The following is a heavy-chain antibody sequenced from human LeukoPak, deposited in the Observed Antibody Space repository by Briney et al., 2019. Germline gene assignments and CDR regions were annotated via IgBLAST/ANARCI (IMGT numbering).Heavy chain of an antibody. CDR3: AKVSRPVLMVYADFDY. CDR2: ISGSGGST. J-gene: IGHJ4*02. V-gene: IGHV3-23*01. CDR1: GFTFSSYA. Sequence: GGSLRLSCAASGFTFSSYAMSWVRQAPGKGLEWVSAISGSGGSTYYADSVKGRFTISRDNSKNTLYLQMNSLRAEDTAVYYCAKVSRPVLMVYADFDYWGQGTLVTVSS. D-gene: IGHD2-8*01.